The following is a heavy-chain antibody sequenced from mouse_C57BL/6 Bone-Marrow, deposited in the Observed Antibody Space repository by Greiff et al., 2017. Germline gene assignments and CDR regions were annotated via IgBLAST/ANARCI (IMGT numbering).Heavy chain of an antibody. Sequence: QVQLQQPGAELVKPGASVKLSCKASGYTFTSYWMQWVKQRPGQGLEWIGEIDPSDSYTNYNQKFKGKATLTVDTSSSTAYMQLSSLTSEDSAVYYCARESHGYFDVGGTGTTVTVSA. D-gene: IGHD6-1*01. CDR2: IDPSDSYT. CDR1: GYTFTSYW. V-gene: IGHV1-50*01. CDR3: ARESHGYFDV. J-gene: IGHJ1*03.